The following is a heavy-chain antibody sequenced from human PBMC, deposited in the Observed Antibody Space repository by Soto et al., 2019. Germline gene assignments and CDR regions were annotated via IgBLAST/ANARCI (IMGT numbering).Heavy chain of an antibody. Sequence: SETLSLTCAVYGGSFSGYYWSWIRQPPGKGLEWIGEINHSGSTNYNPSLKSRVTISVDTSKNQFSLKLSSVTAADTAVYYCARATLQVLLWFGEFKPWFDPSGQGTLLT. V-gene: IGHV4-34*01. J-gene: IGHJ5*02. CDR3: ARATLQVLLWFGEFKPWFDP. CDR2: INHSGST. D-gene: IGHD3-10*01. CDR1: GGSFSGYY.